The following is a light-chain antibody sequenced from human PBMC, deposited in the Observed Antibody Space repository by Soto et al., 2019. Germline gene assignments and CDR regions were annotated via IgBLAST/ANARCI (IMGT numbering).Light chain of an antibody. J-gene: IGKJ1*01. CDR2: RAS. CDR1: QSVLYSSNNKNY. Sequence: DIVMTQSPDSLAVSLGERATINCKSSQSVLYSSNNKNYLAWYQQKPGQPPKLLIYRASTRESGVPDRFSGSGSGTEFTLPISSLQAEDVAVYYCQQYYSTPWTFGQGTKVEIK. CDR3: QQYYSTPWT. V-gene: IGKV4-1*01.